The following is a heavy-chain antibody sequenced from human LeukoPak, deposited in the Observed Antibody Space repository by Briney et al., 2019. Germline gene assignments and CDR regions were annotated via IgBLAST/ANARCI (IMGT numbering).Heavy chain of an antibody. Sequence: GRSLRLSCAASGFTFDDYAMHWVRQAPGKGLEWVSGISWNSGSIGYADSVKGRFTISRDNAKNSLYLQMNSLRAEDTAVYYCARLNEVTKYWYFDLWGRGTLSLSPQ. CDR3: ARLNEVTKYWYFDL. V-gene: IGHV3-9*01. D-gene: IGHD4-17*01. CDR1: GFTFDDYA. CDR2: ISWNSGSI. J-gene: IGHJ2*01.